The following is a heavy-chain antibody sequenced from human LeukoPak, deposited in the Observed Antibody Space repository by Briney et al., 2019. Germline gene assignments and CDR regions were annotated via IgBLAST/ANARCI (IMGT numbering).Heavy chain of an antibody. CDR3: AKESGGPGSSYQAFLDY. J-gene: IGHJ4*02. CDR1: GFTFSSYG. V-gene: IGHV3-33*06. Sequence: PGRSLRLSCAASGFTFSSYGMHWVRQAPGKGLEWVAVIWYDGSNKYYADSVKGRFTISRDNSKNTLYLQMNSLRAEDTAVYFCAKESGGPGSSYQAFLDYWGQGTLVTVSS. D-gene: IGHD1-26*01. CDR2: IWYDGSNK.